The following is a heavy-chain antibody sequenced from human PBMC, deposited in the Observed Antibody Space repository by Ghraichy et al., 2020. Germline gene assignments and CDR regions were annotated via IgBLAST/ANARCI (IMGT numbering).Heavy chain of an antibody. J-gene: IGHJ3*02. V-gene: IGHV4-34*01. CDR3: ARAQLGNTNDAFDI. D-gene: IGHD7-27*01. CDR2: INHSGST. Sequence: SETLSLTCAVYGGSFSGYYWSWIRQPPGKGLEWIGEINHSGSTNYNPSLKSRVTISVDTSKNQFSLKLSSVTAADTAVYYCARAQLGNTNDAFDIWGQGTMVTVSS. CDR1: GGSFSGYY.